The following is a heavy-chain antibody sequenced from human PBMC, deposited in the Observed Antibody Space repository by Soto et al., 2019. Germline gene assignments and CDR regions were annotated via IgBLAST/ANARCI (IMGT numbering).Heavy chain of an antibody. Sequence: GGSLRLSCAGSGFTFSTFALHWVRQAPGKGLEWVAVISSDGNNEHYADSVKGRFTISRNNSKNALYLQIYSLRAEDTAVYYCARDESNYGAKYYYFYGMDVWGQGTTVTVSS. CDR1: GFTFSTFA. V-gene: IGHV3-30-3*01. J-gene: IGHJ6*02. D-gene: IGHD4-17*01. CDR3: ARDESNYGAKYYYFYGMDV. CDR2: ISSDGNNE.